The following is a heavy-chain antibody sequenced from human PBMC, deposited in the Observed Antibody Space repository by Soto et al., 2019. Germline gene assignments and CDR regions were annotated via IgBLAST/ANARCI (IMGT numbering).Heavy chain of an antibody. V-gene: IGHV3-30*18. J-gene: IGHJ1*01. D-gene: IGHD4-17*01. CDR3: AKDPTVTFEYFQH. Sequence: GGSLRLSCAASGFTFSSYGMHWVRQAPGKGLEWVAVISYDGSNKYYADSVKGRFTISRDNSKNTLYLQMNSLRAEDTAVYYCAKDPTVTFEYFQHWGQGTLVTVSS. CDR1: GFTFSSYG. CDR2: ISYDGSNK.